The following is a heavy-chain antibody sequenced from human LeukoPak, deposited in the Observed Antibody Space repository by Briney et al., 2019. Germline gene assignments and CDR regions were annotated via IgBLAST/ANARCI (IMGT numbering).Heavy chain of an antibody. Sequence: GGSLRLSCAASGFTFSSYAMHWVRQAPGKGLEWVAVISYDGSNKYYADSVKGRFTISRDNSKNTLYLQMNSLGAEDTAVYYCARDSGWYPQFEFDYWGQGTLVTVSS. D-gene: IGHD6-19*01. V-gene: IGHV3-30-3*01. J-gene: IGHJ4*02. CDR3: ARDSGWYPQFEFDY. CDR1: GFTFSSYA. CDR2: ISYDGSNK.